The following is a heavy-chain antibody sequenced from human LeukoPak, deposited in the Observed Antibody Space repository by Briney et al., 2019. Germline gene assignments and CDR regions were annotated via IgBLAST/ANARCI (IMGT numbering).Heavy chain of an antibody. Sequence: SETLSLTCTVSGGSINNYYWNWVRQPPGKGLEWIGYIYYTGNTNYNPSLKSRVTISVDTSENQFSLNLNSVTAADTAVYYCARDRTGRDSGSYYFDYWGQGTLVTVSS. J-gene: IGHJ4*02. D-gene: IGHD1-26*01. CDR2: IYYTGNT. V-gene: IGHV4-59*01. CDR3: ARDRTGRDSGSYYFDY. CDR1: GGSINNYY.